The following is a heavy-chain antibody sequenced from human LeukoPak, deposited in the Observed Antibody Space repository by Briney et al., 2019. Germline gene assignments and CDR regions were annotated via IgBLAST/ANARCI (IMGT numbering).Heavy chain of an antibody. V-gene: IGHV4-31*03. J-gene: IGHJ6*02. D-gene: IGHD2-15*01. Sequence: SETLSLTCTVSGGSVSSGGYYWSWIRQHPGKGLEWIGYIYYSGSTYYNPSLKSRVTISVDTSKNQFSLKLSSVTAADTAVYYCARDVGTLLRGMDVWGQGTTVTVSS. CDR1: GGSVSSGGYY. CDR2: IYYSGST. CDR3: ARDVGTLLRGMDV.